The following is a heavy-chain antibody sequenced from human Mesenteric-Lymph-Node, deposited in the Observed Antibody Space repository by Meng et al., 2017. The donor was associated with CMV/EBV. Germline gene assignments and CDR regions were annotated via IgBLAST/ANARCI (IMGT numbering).Heavy chain of an antibody. CDR3: ARDLGWEGDGYNENFDY. CDR1: GFTFSTYW. CDR2: IKQDGSKK. D-gene: IGHD5-24*01. V-gene: IGHV3-7*01. J-gene: IGHJ4*02. Sequence: GESLKISCAASGFTFSTYWMSWVRQAPGKGLEWVGNIKQDGSKKYYADSLKGRFTISRDNARNSLYLHMDNLSAEDSAVYYCARDLGWEGDGYNENFDYWGQGTLVTVSS.